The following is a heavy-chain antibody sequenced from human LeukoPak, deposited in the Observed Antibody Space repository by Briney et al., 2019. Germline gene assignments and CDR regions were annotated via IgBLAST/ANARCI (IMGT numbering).Heavy chain of an antibody. V-gene: IGHV4-34*01. J-gene: IGHJ4*02. CDR3: ARRPGYSSSSRIYFDS. Sequence: SETLSLTCAVSGDSFSGFYWTWIRQPPGKGLEWIGEINHSGSTKYNPSLKSRVTISIDTSKNQFSLKLSSVTAVDTAVYYCARRPGYSSSSRIYFDSWDQGTLVTVSS. CDR2: INHSGST. D-gene: IGHD6-6*01. CDR1: GDSFSGFY.